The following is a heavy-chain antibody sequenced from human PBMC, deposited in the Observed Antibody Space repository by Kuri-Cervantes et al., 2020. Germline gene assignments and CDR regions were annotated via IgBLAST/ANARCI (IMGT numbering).Heavy chain of an antibody. CDR1: GFTFSSYG. J-gene: IGHJ5*02. D-gene: IGHD4-23*01. V-gene: IGHV3-20*04. CDR3: ARGIPAGWRNSHVSWFDP. Sequence: GGSLRLSCAASGFTFSSYGMHWVRQAPGKGLEWVSGLNWSGGSTAYADSVKGRFTISRDNAKNSLYLQMNSLRAEDTALYYCARGIPAGWRNSHVSWFDPWGQGTLVTVSS. CDR2: LNWSGGST.